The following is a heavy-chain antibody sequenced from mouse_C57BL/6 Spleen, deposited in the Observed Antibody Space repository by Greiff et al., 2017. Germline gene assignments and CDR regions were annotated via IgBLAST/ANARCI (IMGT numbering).Heavy chain of an antibody. D-gene: IGHD1-1*01. CDR3: ARGNYYGSSHWYFDV. CDR1: GFTFSSYG. Sequence: EVMLVESGGDLVKPGGSLKLSCAASGFTFSSYGMSWVRQTPDKRLEWVATISSGGSYTYYPASVKGRFTISRDNAKNTLYLQMSSLKSEDTAMYYCARGNYYGSSHWYFDVWGTGTTVTVSS. V-gene: IGHV5-6*01. CDR2: ISSGGSYT. J-gene: IGHJ1*03.